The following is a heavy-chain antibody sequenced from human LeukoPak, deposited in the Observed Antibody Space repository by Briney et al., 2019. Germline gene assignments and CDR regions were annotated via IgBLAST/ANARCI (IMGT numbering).Heavy chain of an antibody. CDR2: ISGTGRT. V-gene: IGHV4-34*01. Sequence: SETLSLTCAVYGGSFSNYYWSWIRQAPGKGLEWIGEISGTGRTNYDSSLKSRVTISIDTSKNQFSLKLSSVTAADLAVYYCASARGYCSSTSCPDWFDPWGQGTLVTVSS. D-gene: IGHD2-2*01. CDR3: ASARGYCSSTSCPDWFDP. CDR1: GGSFSNYY. J-gene: IGHJ5*02.